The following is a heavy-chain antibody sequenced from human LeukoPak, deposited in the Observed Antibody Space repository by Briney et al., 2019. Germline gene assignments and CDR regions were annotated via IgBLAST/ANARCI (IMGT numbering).Heavy chain of an antibody. Sequence: HPGGSLRLSCVASGFTFSSYGMSWVRQAPGKGLEWVSAISGSGGSTYYADSVKGRFTISRDNSKNTLYLQMNSLRAEDTAVYYCAKCLSAAYSSGYYYGNDYWGQGTLVTVSS. D-gene: IGHD3-22*01. V-gene: IGHV3-23*01. CDR3: AKCLSAAYSSGYYYGNDY. J-gene: IGHJ4*02. CDR1: GFTFSSYG. CDR2: ISGSGGST.